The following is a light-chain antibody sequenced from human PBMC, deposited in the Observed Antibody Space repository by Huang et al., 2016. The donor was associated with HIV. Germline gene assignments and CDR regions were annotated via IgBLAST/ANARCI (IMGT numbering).Light chain of an antibody. Sequence: DIVVTQSPDSLALSLGDRAAINCTASQSVFKTSNNRNCLSWYQLKPGQPPKLLIYWASTRESGFPDRFSGSGSGTDFTLTIASLQAEDVAVYYCHQYYNAPQTFGQGTKVEVK. CDR1: QSVFKTSNNRNC. J-gene: IGKJ1*01. V-gene: IGKV4-1*01. CDR2: WAS. CDR3: HQYYNAPQT.